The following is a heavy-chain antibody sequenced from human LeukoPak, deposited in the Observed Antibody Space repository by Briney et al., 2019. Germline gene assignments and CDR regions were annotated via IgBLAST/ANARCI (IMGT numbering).Heavy chain of an antibody. CDR3: AKVILGGYYDSSGYYEDY. CDR1: GFTFSSYG. J-gene: IGHJ4*02. D-gene: IGHD3-22*01. CDR2: ILYDGINK. V-gene: IGHV3-30*18. Sequence: AGRSLRLSCAASGFTFSSYGMHWVRQAPGKGLEWVAVILYDGINKYYADSVKGRFTISRDNSKNTLYLQMNSLRAEDTAEYYCAKVILGGYYDSSGYYEDYWGQGTLVTVSS.